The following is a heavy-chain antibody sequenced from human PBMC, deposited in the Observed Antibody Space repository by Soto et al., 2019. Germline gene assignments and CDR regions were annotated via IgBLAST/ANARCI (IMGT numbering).Heavy chain of an antibody. V-gene: IGHV4-31*03. CDR2: IYYSGST. Sequence: SETLSLTCTVSGGSISSGGYYWSWIRQHPGKGLEWIGYIYYSGSTYYNPSLKSRVTISVDTSKNQFSLKLSSVTAADTAVYSCATGAGGPYYYYYYGMDVWGQGTTVTVSS. J-gene: IGHJ6*02. D-gene: IGHD2-15*01. CDR1: GGSISSGGYY. CDR3: ATGAGGPYYYYYYGMDV.